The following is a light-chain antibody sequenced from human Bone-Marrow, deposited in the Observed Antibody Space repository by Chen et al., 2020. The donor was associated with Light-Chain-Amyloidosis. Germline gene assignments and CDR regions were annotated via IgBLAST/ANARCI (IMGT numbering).Light chain of an antibody. J-gene: IGKJ1*01. Sequence: ESVLTQSPDTLSLSPGESATLSCRVSQSVSNNALAWYQQKPGQAPRLLIYGASSRATGIPDRVSGSGSGTDFTLTISRLEPEDLVVYYCQLYVRSPGTFGQGTKVEIK. CDR2: GAS. CDR1: QSVSNNA. V-gene: IGKV3-20*01. CDR3: QLYVRSPGT.